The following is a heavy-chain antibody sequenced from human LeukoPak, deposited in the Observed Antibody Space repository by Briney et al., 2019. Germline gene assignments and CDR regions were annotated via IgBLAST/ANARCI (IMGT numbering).Heavy chain of an antibody. CDR2: ISYDGGNK. CDR3: ARGGSHYFDY. J-gene: IGHJ4*02. Sequence: GGSLRLSCAASGFTFSSYAMHWVRQAPGKGLEWVAVISYDGGNKYYADSVKGRFTISRDNSKNTLYLQMNSLRAEDTAVYYCARGGSHYFDYWGQGTLVTVSS. V-gene: IGHV3-30-3*01. D-gene: IGHD3-16*01. CDR1: GFTFSSYA.